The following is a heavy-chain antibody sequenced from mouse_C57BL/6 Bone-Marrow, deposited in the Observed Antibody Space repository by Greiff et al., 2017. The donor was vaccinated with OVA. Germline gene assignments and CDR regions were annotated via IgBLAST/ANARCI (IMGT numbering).Heavy chain of an antibody. CDR1: GYTFTDYE. V-gene: IGHV1-15*01. CDR3: TKGGWDDY. CDR2: IDPETGGT. Sequence: VQLVESGAELVRPGASVTLSCKASGYTFTDYEMHWVKQTPVHGLEWIGAIDPETGGTAYNQKFKGKAILTADKSSSTAYMELRSLTSEDSAVYYCTKGGWDDYWGQGTTLTVSS. D-gene: IGHD4-1*01. J-gene: IGHJ2*01.